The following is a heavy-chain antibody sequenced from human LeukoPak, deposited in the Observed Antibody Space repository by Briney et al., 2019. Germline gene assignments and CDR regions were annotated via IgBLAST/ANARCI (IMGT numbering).Heavy chain of an antibody. CDR3: ARHLRKYSSGYYFDY. D-gene: IGHD6-19*01. CDR1: GGSISSYY. V-gene: IGHV4-59*08. J-gene: IGHJ4*01. Sequence: SETLSLTCTVSGGSISSYYWSWIRQPPGKGLEWIGYIYYSGSTNYNPSLKSRVTISVDTSKNQFSLKLSSVTAADTAVYYCARHLRKYSSGYYFDYWGQEPWSPSPQ. CDR2: IYYSGST.